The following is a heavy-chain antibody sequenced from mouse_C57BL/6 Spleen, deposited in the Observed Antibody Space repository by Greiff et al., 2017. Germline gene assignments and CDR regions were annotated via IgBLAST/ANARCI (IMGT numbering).Heavy chain of an antibody. CDR3: ARDGYDYDGFAY. CDR1: GYTFTSYG. D-gene: IGHD2-4*01. J-gene: IGHJ3*01. CDR2: IYPRSGNT. Sequence: VQLQQSGAELARPGASVKLSCKASGYTFTSYGISWVKQRTGQGLEWIGEIYPRSGNTYYNEKFKGKATLTADKSSSTAYMELRSLTSEDSAVYFCARDGYDYDGFAYWGQGTLVTVSA. V-gene: IGHV1-81*01.